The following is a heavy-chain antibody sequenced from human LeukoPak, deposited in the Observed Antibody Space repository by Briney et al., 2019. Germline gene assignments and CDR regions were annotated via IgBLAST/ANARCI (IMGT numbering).Heavy chain of an antibody. CDR3: ARNCTADNDVSRSRDKWFDP. V-gene: IGHV4-39*07. Sequence: PSETLSLTYTVSGDSISSTSHYWAWVRQPPGKGLEWIGSIYYSGSTHYNPSLKSRVTISMDTSKNQFSLKLKSVTAADTALYYSARNCTADNDVSRSRDKWFDPWGHGTLVTVSS. D-gene: IGHD2-8*02. CDR1: GDSISSTSHY. J-gene: IGHJ5*02. CDR2: IYYSGST.